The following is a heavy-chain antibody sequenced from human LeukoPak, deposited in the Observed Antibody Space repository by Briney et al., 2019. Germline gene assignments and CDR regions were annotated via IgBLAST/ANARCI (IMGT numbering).Heavy chain of an antibody. CDR3: ARGSIAARPSVYYYYGMDV. CDR2: IWYDGSNK. V-gene: IGHV3-33*01. CDR1: GFTFSSYG. J-gene: IGHJ6*02. Sequence: GGSLRLTCAASGFTFSSYGMHWVRQAPGKGLEWVAVIWYDGSNKYYADSVKGRFTISRDNSKNSLYLQMNSLRAEDTAVYYCARGSIAARPSVYYYYGMDVWGQGTTVTVSS. D-gene: IGHD6-6*01.